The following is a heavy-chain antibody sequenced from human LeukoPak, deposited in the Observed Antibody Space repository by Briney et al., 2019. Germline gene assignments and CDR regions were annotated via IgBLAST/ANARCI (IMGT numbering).Heavy chain of an antibody. CDR1: GFTFSTYW. CDR3: ARGPTVGTLGYFDL. CDR2: IKQDGSEK. V-gene: IGHV3-7*01. D-gene: IGHD7-27*01. J-gene: IGHJ2*01. Sequence: GGSLRLSCAASGFTFSTYWMSWVRQAPGKGLGGVANIKQDGSEKYYVDSVKGRFTISRDNAKNSVYPQMNSLRAEDTAVYYCARGPTVGTLGYFDLWGRGTVVTVSS.